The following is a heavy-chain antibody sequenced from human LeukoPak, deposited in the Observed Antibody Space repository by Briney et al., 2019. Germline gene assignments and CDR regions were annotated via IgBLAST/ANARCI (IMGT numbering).Heavy chain of an antibody. Sequence: GESLKISCKGSGYSFTSYWISWVRQMPGKGLEWMGIIYPGDSDTRYSPSFQGQVTISADKSISTAYLQWSSLKASDTAMYYCARLGGPKLPHDNNWFDPWGQGTLVTVSS. CDR1: GYSFTSYW. J-gene: IGHJ5*02. D-gene: IGHD2-15*01. CDR2: IYPGDSDT. V-gene: IGHV5-51*01. CDR3: ARLGGPKLPHDNNWFDP.